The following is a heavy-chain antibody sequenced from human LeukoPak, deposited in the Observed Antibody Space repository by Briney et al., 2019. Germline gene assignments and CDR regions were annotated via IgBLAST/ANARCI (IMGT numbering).Heavy chain of an antibody. CDR1: GFRFSGYW. CDR2: IKGDGSET. J-gene: IGHJ4*02. D-gene: IGHD6-13*01. V-gene: IGHV3-7*01. CDR3: ARGLIAAAGLGAY. Sequence: GGSLRLSCAASGFRFSGYWMTWVRQAPGKGLEWVANIKGDGSETSYVTSVKGRFTISRDNAKNSLYLQMNSLRAEDTAVYYCARGLIAAAGLGAYWGQGTLVTVSS.